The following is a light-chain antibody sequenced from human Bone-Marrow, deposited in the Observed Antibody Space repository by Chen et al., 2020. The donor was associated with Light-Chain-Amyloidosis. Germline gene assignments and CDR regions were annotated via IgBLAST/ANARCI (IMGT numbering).Light chain of an antibody. J-gene: IGKJ4*01. CDR3: QLSNTFPLI. CDR1: QDIGTW. V-gene: IGKV1-12*01. Sequence: DIQLTQSPSSVSAAVGDRVTISCRASQDIGTWLAWSQQRPGAAPSLLVYTVSTLQNGVPSRFSGSGSGTDFTLTISSLQPEDFGTYYCQLSNTFPLIFGGGTRV. CDR2: TVS.